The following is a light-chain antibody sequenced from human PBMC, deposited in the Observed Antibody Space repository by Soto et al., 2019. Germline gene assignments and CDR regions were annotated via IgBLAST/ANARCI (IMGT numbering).Light chain of an antibody. CDR3: CSSAGTFYV. Sequence: QSALTQPRSVSGSPGQSVTISCTGTSSDIGGHIYVSWFQQHPGKAPKLMIYDVSKRPSGVPDSFSGSKSGNTASLTISGLQAEDEADYYCCSSAGTFYVFGTGTKLTVL. J-gene: IGLJ1*01. CDR1: SSDIGGHIY. V-gene: IGLV2-11*01. CDR2: DVS.